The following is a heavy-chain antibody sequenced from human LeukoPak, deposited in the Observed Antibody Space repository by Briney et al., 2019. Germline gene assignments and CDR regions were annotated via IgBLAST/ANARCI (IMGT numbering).Heavy chain of an antibody. CDR3: ARGGYRSPTYFDY. V-gene: IGHV4-38-2*02. CDR1: GYSISSGYY. Sequence: SETLSLTCSVSGYSISSGYYWHWIRQPPGKGLEWIGSIYHSGSAYYNQSLRSRVTISVDTSKNQFSLKLSSVTAADTAVYYCARGGYRSPTYFDYWGQGTPVTVSS. CDR2: IYHSGSA. D-gene: IGHD1-14*01. J-gene: IGHJ4*02.